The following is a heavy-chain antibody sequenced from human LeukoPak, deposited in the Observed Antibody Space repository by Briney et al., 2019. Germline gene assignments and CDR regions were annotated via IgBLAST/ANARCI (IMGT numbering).Heavy chain of an antibody. V-gene: IGHV4-59*08. J-gene: IGHJ5*02. CDR2: IYYSGST. D-gene: IGHD3-22*01. Sequence: SETLSLTCTVSGGSISSYYWSWIRQPPGKGLEWIAYIYYSGSTNCDPSLKSRVTISVDTSKNQFSLKLSSVTAADTAVYYCARHATKKDYYDSSGYHHWFDPWGQGILVTVSS. CDR1: GGSISSYY. CDR3: ARHATKKDYYDSSGYHHWFDP.